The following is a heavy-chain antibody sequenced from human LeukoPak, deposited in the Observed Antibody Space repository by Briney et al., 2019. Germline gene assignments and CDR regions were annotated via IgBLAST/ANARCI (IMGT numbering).Heavy chain of an antibody. CDR3: ARAGDIVVVPAAPDY. Sequence: ASVKVSCKASGYTFTGYYMHWVRQAPGQGLEWMGWINPNSGGTNYAQKFQDRVTMTRDTSISTAYMELSRLRSDDTAVYYCARAGDIVVVPAAPDYWGQGTLVTVSS. CDR1: GYTFTGYY. J-gene: IGHJ4*02. D-gene: IGHD2-2*01. CDR2: INPNSGGT. V-gene: IGHV1-2*02.